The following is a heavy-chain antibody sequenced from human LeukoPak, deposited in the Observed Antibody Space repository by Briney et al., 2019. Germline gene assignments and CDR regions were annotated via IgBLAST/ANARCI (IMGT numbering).Heavy chain of an antibody. CDR2: IYYSGST. D-gene: IGHD3-22*01. V-gene: IGHV4-31*03. CDR3: AREGTYYYDSSGYRWFDP. J-gene: IGHJ5*02. Sequence: SETLSLTCTVSGGSISSGGYYWSWIRQHPGKGLEWIGYIYYSGSTYYNPSLKGRVTISVDTSKNQFSLKLSSVTAADTAVYYCAREGTYYYDSSGYRWFDPWGQGTLVTVSS. CDR1: GGSISSGGYY.